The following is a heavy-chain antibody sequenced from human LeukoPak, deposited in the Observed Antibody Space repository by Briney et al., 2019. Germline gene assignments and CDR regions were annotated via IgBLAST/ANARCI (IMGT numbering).Heavy chain of an antibody. J-gene: IGHJ4*02. CDR2: INLDGSQK. D-gene: IGHD5-12*01. V-gene: IGHV3-7*01. Sequence: GGSLRLSCAASGFAFSNYWMAWVRQAPGKGPEWVANINLDGSQKYYVDSAKGRFTISRDIASNSLFLQMSSLRVEDTAIYYCARGWGGYSSYPPDYWGQGTLVTVSS. CDR1: GFAFSNYW. CDR3: ARGWGGYSSYPPDY.